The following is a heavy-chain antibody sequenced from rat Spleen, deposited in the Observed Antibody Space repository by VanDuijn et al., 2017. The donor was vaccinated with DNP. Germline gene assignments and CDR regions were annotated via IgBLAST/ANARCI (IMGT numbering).Heavy chain of an antibody. Sequence: EVQLVESGGGLVQPGKSLKLTCATSGFTFSNAWMHWVRQSPEKQLEWVAQIKAKSNNYATYYAESVKGRFTISRDDSKSSVYLQMNSLKEEDTAIYYCSSSHYWGQGVMVTVSS. CDR2: IKAKSNNYAT. CDR1: GFTFSNAW. CDR3: SSSHY. J-gene: IGHJ2*01. V-gene: IGHV6-8*01.